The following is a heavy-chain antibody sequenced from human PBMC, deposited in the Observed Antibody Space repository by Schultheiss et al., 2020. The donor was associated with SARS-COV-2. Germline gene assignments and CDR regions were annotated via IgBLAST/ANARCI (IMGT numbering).Heavy chain of an antibody. CDR3: ARARGETRGYYYYGMDV. D-gene: IGHD3-16*01. J-gene: IGHJ6*02. CDR2: ISSSGSTI. CDR1: GGSISSYY. Sequence: GGSLRLSCTVSGGSISSYYWSWIRQPAGKGLEWVSYISSSGSTIYYADSVKGRFTISRDNAKNSLYLQMNSLRAEDTAVYYCARARGETRGYYYYGMDVWGQGTTVTVSS. V-gene: IGHV3-11*04.